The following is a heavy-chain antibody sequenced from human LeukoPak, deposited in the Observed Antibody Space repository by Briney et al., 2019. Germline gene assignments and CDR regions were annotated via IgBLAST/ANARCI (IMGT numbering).Heavy chain of an antibody. CDR3: ARGLYSSGWYYDY. CDR2: INAGNGNA. CDR1: GYTFTSYA. J-gene: IGHJ4*02. D-gene: IGHD6-19*01. Sequence: ASVKVSCKASGYTFTSYAMHWVRQAPGQRLEWMGWINAGNGNAKYSQKFQGRVTITRDTSASTAYMELSSLRSEDTAVYYCARGLYSSGWYYDYWGQGTLVTVSS. V-gene: IGHV1-3*01.